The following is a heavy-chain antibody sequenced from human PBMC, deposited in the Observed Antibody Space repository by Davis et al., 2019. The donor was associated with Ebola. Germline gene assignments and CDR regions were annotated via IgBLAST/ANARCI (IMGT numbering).Heavy chain of an antibody. V-gene: IGHV4-34*01. CDR2: VNHSGSP. J-gene: IGHJ3*01. D-gene: IGHD2/OR15-2a*01. Sequence: PSETLSLTCTVFGSSFTNYYWTWIRQSPGKGLEWIGEVNHSGSPNYNPSLNSRLTASVDTSKSEFSLKLTSVTAADTAVYYCARGSEYPGAFDVWGQGTVVAVSS. CDR1: GSSFTNYY. CDR3: ARGSEYPGAFDV.